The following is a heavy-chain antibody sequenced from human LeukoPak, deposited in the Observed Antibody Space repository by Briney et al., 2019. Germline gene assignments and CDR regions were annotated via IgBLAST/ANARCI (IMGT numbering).Heavy chain of an antibody. CDR2: ISYDGSNK. V-gene: IGHV3-30*18. D-gene: IGHD2-2*01. CDR3: AKEEYCSGTSCLDY. J-gene: IGHJ4*02. Sequence: PGGSLRLSCAASGFTFSSYGMHWVRQAPGKGLEWVAVISYDGSNKYYADSVKGRFTISRDNSKNTLYLQMNSLRAEDTAVYYCAKEEYCSGTSCLDYWGQGTLVTVSS. CDR1: GFTFSSYG.